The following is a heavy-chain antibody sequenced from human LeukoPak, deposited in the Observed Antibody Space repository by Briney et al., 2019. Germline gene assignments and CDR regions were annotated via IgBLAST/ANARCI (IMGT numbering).Heavy chain of an antibody. Sequence: PGGSLRLSCAASGFTYRINWMSWVRQAPGKGLEWVANIKQDGSESYYVDSVKGRFTISRDNAKNSLYLQMNSLRAEDTSVYYCARVKATYSGGALDIWGQGTMVTVSS. CDR3: ARVKATYSGGALDI. D-gene: IGHD2-15*01. CDR1: GFTYRINW. J-gene: IGHJ3*02. CDR2: IKQDGSES. V-gene: IGHV3-7*01.